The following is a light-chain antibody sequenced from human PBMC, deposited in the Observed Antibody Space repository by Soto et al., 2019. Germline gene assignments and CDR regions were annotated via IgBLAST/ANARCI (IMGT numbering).Light chain of an antibody. J-gene: IGLJ2*01. CDR3: SSYTTRSTVV. CDR1: RRDVGSYDR. CDR2: EVS. V-gene: IGLV2-18*02. Sequence: QSALTQPPSVSGSLRQSVTISCTGSRRDVGSYDRVSWYQKAPGTAPKLLIYEVSNRPTGVPNRFSGSKYGNTAALTISGLQTEDEGDYYCSSYTTRSTVVFGGGTKLTVL.